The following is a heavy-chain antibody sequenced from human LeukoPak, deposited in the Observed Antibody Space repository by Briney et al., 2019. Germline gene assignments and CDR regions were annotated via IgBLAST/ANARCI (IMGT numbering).Heavy chain of an antibody. CDR1: GDSISNYY. CDR2: IPFSGNT. V-gene: IGHV4-4*07. Sequence: SETLSLTCTVSGDSISNYYWSWMRQSAGKGLEWIGRIPFSGNTDYNPSLKSRVSMSLDTSKNQFSLSLTSVTAADTAVYYCAIEMATIKGAFDIWGQGTMVTVSS. J-gene: IGHJ3*02. CDR3: AIEMATIKGAFDI. D-gene: IGHD5-24*01.